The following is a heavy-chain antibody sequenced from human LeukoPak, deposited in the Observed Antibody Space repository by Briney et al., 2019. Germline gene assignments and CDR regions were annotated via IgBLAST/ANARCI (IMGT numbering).Heavy chain of an antibody. CDR3: AREASYYYDSSGYWNYYYYYYMDV. CDR1: GFTFSSYS. Sequence: GSLRLSCAASGFTFSSYSMNWIRQPPGKGLEWIGEINHSGSTNYNPSLKSRVTISVDTSKNQFSLKLSSVTAADTAVYYCAREASYYYDSSGYWNYYYYYYMDVWGKGTTVTVSS. V-gene: IGHV4-34*01. CDR2: INHSGST. D-gene: IGHD3-22*01. J-gene: IGHJ6*03.